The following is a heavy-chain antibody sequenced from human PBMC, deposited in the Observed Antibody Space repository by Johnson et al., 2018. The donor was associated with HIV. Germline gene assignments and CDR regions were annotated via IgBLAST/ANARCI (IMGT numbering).Heavy chain of an antibody. V-gene: IGHV3-11*01. CDR2: ISSSGSTI. CDR1: GFTFSDYY. D-gene: IGHD3-3*01. J-gene: IGHJ3*02. CDR3: MRESRSVAPGCFGFDI. Sequence: VQLVESGGGLVKPGGSLRLSCAASGFTFSDYYMSWIRQAPGKGLEWVSYISSSGSTIYYADSVKGRFIISRDKAKNALHLQMRSLRAEDTGICFYMRESRSVAPGCFGFDIWGQGTSVTVSS.